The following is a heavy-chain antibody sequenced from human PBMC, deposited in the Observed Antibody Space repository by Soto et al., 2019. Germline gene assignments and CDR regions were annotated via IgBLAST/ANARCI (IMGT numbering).Heavy chain of an antibody. CDR3: VSQRTTVPTQAYFDY. CDR2: VYYRGRS. Sequence: PSETLSLTCTVSGGSVTNSSYYWCWVRRSPGKGLEWIGSVYYRGRSYSKSSVKSRVTISVDTSKNRFSLILNSVAASDTAVYFCVSQRTTVPTQAYFDYWGPGALVTVSS. J-gene: IGHJ4*02. V-gene: IGHV4-39*01. D-gene: IGHD4-17*01. CDR1: GGSVTNSSYY.